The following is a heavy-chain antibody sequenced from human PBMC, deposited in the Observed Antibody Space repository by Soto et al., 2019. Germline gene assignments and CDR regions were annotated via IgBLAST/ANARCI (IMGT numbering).Heavy chain of an antibody. Sequence: SETLSLTCTVSGGSISSYYWSWIRQPPGKGLEWIGYIYYSGSTNYNPSLKSRVTISVDTSKNQFSLKLSSVTAADTAVYYCARARGSYGSGPNWFDPWGQGTLVTVSS. CDR2: IYYSGST. D-gene: IGHD3-10*01. CDR3: ARARGSYGSGPNWFDP. J-gene: IGHJ5*02. V-gene: IGHV4-59*01. CDR1: GGSISSYY.